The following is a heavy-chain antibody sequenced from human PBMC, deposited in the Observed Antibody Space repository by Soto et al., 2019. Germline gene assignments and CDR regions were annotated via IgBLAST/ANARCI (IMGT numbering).Heavy chain of an antibody. J-gene: IGHJ5*02. CDR3: AKDSRAGGNYGFYSDL. D-gene: IGHD1-7*01. CDR1: GFTFSSYG. Sequence: GGSLRLSCAASGFTFSSYGMTWVRQAPGKGLEWVSFSSATGAGTYYADSVKGRFTISRDNSKNTLYLQMTSLRADDTAVYYCAKDSRAGGNYGFYSDLWGQGALVTVSS. CDR2: SSATGAGT. V-gene: IGHV3-23*01.